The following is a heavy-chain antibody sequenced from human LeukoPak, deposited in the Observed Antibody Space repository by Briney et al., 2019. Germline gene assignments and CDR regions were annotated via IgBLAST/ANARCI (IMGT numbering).Heavy chain of an antibody. Sequence: GSLRLSCAASGFPFGSYAMTWVRQAPGKGLESVLVITDGADTYYADSVKGRFTISRDNSQNTVHLQMDNLRADDTAVYYCAKVDYWSPENYLDSWGQGTLVTVSS. D-gene: IGHD1-1*01. CDR3: AKVDYWSPENYLDS. J-gene: IGHJ4*02. V-gene: IGHV3-23*01. CDR1: GFPFGSYA. CDR2: ITDGADT.